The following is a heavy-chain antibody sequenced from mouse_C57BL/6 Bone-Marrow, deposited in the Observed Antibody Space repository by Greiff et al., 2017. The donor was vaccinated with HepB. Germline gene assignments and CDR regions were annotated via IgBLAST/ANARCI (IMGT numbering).Heavy chain of an antibody. CDR3: ARWDYYGSSYYAMDY. CDR2: IYPRSGNT. CDR1: GYTFTSYG. J-gene: IGHJ4*01. D-gene: IGHD1-1*01. V-gene: IGHV1-81*01. Sequence: VQRVESGAELARPGASVKLSCKASGYTFTSYGISWVKQRPGQGLEWIGEIYPRSGNTYYNEKFKGKATLTADKSSSTAYMELRSLTSEDSAVYFCARWDYYGSSYYAMDYWGQGTSVTVSS.